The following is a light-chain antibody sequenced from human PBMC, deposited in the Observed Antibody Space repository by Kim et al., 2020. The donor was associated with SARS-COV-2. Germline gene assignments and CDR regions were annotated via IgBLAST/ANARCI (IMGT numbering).Light chain of an antibody. V-gene: IGKV3-20*01. Sequence: SLSPGERATLSCRASHSVSSYLAWYQQKPGQAPRLLIYGASSRATGIPDRFSGSGSGTDFTLTISRLEPEDFAVYYCQQYGDSPQTFGQGTKLEI. CDR1: HSVSSY. CDR3: QQYGDSPQT. J-gene: IGKJ2*01. CDR2: GAS.